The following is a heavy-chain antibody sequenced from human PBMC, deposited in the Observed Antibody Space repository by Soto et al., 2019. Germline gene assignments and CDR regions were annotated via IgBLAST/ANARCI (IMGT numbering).Heavy chain of an antibody. Sequence: SETLSLTCAVYGGSFSGNYWTWIRQPPGKGLEWIAEINHSGSSNYNPSLRSRVTISIDNAKNTVYLQMNSLRAEDTAIYYCASMGPQGRNTFDYWGQGTLVTVSS. CDR1: GGSFSGNY. CDR3: ASMGPQGRNTFDY. CDR2: INHSGSS. J-gene: IGHJ4*02. V-gene: IGHV4-34*01.